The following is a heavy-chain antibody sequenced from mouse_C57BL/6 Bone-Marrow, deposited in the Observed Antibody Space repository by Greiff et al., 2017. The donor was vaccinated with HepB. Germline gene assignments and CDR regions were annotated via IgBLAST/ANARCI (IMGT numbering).Heavy chain of an antibody. V-gene: IGHV5-15*04. CDR3: ARQDGNYGFAY. CDR1: GFTFSDYG. Sequence: EVMLVESGGGLVQPGGSLKLSCAASGFTFSDYGMAWVRQAPRKGPEWVAFISNLAYSIYYADTVTGRFTISRENAKNTLYLEMSSLRSEDTAMYYCARQDGNYGFAYWGQGTLVTVSA. CDR2: ISNLAYSI. J-gene: IGHJ3*01. D-gene: IGHD2-1*01.